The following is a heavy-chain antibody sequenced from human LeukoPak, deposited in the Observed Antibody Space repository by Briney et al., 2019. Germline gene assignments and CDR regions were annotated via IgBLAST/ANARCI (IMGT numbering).Heavy chain of an antibody. D-gene: IGHD3-10*01. J-gene: IGHJ4*02. Sequence: SQTLSLTCAVSGASISSGDYSWSWIRQPPGKGLEWIGYIYHSGSTTYNPSLKSRLTISLDRSKDQISPKLNSVTAADTAVYYCAADYTSRSYRFDHWGQGTLVTVSS. CDR3: AADYTSRSYRFDH. V-gene: IGHV4-30-2*01. CDR2: IYHSGST. CDR1: GASISSGDYS.